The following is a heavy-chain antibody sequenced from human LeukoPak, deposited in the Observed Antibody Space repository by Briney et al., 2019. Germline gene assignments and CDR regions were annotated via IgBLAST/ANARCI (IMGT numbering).Heavy chain of an antibody. D-gene: IGHD3-22*01. CDR2: IYSDGST. CDR1: GFTFSDYW. J-gene: IGHJ4*02. CDR3: ARIPIVLITSGGY. V-gene: IGHV3-53*01. Sequence: GGSLRLSCAASGFTFSDYWMSWVRQAPGKGPEWLSVIYSDGSTYYADSVKGRFTISRDNSKNTLYLQMNSLRAEDTAVYYCARIPIVLITSGGYWGQGTLVTVSS.